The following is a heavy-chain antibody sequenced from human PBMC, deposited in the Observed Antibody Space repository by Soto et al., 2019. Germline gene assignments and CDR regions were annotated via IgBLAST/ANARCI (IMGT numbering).Heavy chain of an antibody. CDR1: GGSISSGGYS. J-gene: IGHJ5*02. CDR2: MYHSGST. V-gene: IGHV4-30-2*02. CDR3: ASGTKEYYDILTGHPNWFDP. Sequence: SETLSLTCAVSGGSISSGGYSWSWIRQPPGKGLEWIGYMYHSGSTYYNPSLKSRVTISVDTSKNQFSLKLSSVTAADTAVYYCASGTKEYYDILTGHPNWFDPWGQGTLVTVSS. D-gene: IGHD3-9*01.